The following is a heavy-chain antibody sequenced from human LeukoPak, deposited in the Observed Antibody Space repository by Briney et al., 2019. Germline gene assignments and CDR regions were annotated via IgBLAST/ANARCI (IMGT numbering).Heavy chain of an antibody. D-gene: IGHD3-22*01. CDR3: AKRGVVIRVILVGFHKEAYYFDS. CDR2: ISDSGGST. J-gene: IGHJ4*02. CDR1: GITLSNYG. V-gene: IGHV3-23*01. Sequence: GGSLRLSCAVSGITLSNYGMSWVRQAPGKGLEWVAGISDSGGSTNYAASVKGGFTISRDNPKNTLYLQMNSLRAEDTAVYVCAKRGVVIRVILVGFHKEAYYFDSWGQGTLVTVSS.